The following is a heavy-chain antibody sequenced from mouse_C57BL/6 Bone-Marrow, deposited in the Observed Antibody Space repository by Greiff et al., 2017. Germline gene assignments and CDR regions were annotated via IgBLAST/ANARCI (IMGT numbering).Heavy chain of an antibody. CDR1: GFTFSSYA. Sequence: EVKLVESGGGLVKPGGSLKLSCAASGFTFSSYAMSWVRQTPEKRLEWVATISDGGSYTYYPDNVKGRFTISRDNAKNNLYLQMSHLKSEDTAMYDCARDYGSSLFAYWGQGTLVTVSA. J-gene: IGHJ3*01. CDR3: ARDYGSSLFAY. V-gene: IGHV5-4*01. D-gene: IGHD1-1*01. CDR2: ISDGGSYT.